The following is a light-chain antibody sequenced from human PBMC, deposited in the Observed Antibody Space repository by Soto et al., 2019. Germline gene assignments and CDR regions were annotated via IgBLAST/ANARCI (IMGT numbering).Light chain of an antibody. CDR2: EVT. Sequence: QSALTQPASVSGSPGQSSTISCTGTSSDVGGYNYVSWYQQHPGKAPKLIIYEVTNRPSGISNRFSGSKSGNTASLTISGLQAEDEADYYCYSYTASGTRVFGGGTKVTVL. CDR3: YSYTASGTRV. J-gene: IGLJ2*01. V-gene: IGLV2-14*03. CDR1: SSDVGGYNY.